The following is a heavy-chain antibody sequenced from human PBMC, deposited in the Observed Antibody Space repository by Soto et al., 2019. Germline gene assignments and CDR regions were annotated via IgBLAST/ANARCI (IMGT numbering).Heavy chain of an antibody. CDR3: ARESYYYYGMAV. CDR1: GFTFISSF. Sequence: GGSLRLSCVASGFTFISSFMGWVRQAPGKGLEWVANINQDGGVTYYVDSVEGRVTISRDNAQNSLYLQMNSLRAEDTAVYYCARESYYYYGMAVWGQGTTVTVSS. J-gene: IGHJ6*02. V-gene: IGHV3-7*01. CDR2: INQDGGVT.